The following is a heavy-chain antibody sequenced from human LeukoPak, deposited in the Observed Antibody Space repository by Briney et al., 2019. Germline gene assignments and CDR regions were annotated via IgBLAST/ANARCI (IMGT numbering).Heavy chain of an antibody. D-gene: IGHD3-9*01. Sequence: SETLSLTCTVSGGSISSYYWSWIRQPPGKGLEWIGYIYYSGSTNYNPSLKSRVTISVDTSKNQFSLKLSSVTAADTAVYYCARSPNILIGRYYFDYWGQGTLVTVSS. V-gene: IGHV4-59*01. CDR2: IYYSGST. CDR1: GGSISSYY. J-gene: IGHJ4*02. CDR3: ARSPNILIGRYYFDY.